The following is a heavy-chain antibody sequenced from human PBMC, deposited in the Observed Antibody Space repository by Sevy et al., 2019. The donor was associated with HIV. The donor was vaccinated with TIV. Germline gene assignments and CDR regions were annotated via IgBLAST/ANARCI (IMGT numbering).Heavy chain of an antibody. CDR1: GFSFSTYA. CDR2: ISANGGAT. D-gene: IGHD3-10*01. J-gene: IGHJ4*02. V-gene: IGHV3-23*01. CDR3: AVRYGSPTY. Sequence: AAGSLKISCAASGFSFSTYAMTWVRQGPGKGLEWVASISANGGATYYADSVKGRFTIARDNSKDTLYMQMNSLRDEDTAVYYYAVRYGSPTYWGQGALVTVSS.